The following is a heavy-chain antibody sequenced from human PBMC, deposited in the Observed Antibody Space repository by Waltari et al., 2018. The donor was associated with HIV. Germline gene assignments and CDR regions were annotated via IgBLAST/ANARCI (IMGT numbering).Heavy chain of an antibody. CDR1: GFTFRSYR. CDR3: ARVGAAYFDY. V-gene: IGHV3-48*01. J-gene: IGHJ4*02. Sequence: EVQLVESGGGLVQPGGSLRLSCAASGFTFRSYRMNWVRQAPGKGLEWVSYISSSSSTIYYADSVKGRFTISRDNAKNSLYLQMNSLRAEDTAVYYCARVGAAYFDYWGQGTLVTVSS. D-gene: IGHD2-15*01. CDR2: ISSSSSTI.